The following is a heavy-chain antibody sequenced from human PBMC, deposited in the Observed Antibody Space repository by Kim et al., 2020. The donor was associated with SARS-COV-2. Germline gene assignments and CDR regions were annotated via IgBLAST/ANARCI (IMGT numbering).Heavy chain of an antibody. CDR1: GGSISSGSYY. J-gene: IGHJ4*02. Sequence: SETLSLTCTVSGGSISSGSYYWSWIRQPAGKGLEWIGRIYTSGSTNYNPSLKSRVTISVDTSKNQFSLKLSSVTAADTAVYYCARAPRYSGYDYAYYFDYWGQGTLVTVSS. CDR3: ARAPRYSGYDYAYYFDY. V-gene: IGHV4-61*02. D-gene: IGHD5-12*01. CDR2: IYTSGST.